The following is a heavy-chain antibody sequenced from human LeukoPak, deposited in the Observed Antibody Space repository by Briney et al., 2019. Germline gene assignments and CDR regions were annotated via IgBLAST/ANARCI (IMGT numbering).Heavy chain of an antibody. CDR1: GYTFTSYG. CDR3: ARGVVPAAPVFLVPDYYYYYYMDV. D-gene: IGHD2-2*01. V-gene: IGHV1-18*01. J-gene: IGHJ6*03. Sequence: ASVKVSCKASGYTFTSYGISWVRQAPGQGLEWMGWISAYNGNTNYAQKLQGRVTMTTDTSTSTAYMELRSLRSDDTAVYYCARGVVPAAPVFLVPDYYYYYYMDVWGKGTTVTVSS. CDR2: ISAYNGNT.